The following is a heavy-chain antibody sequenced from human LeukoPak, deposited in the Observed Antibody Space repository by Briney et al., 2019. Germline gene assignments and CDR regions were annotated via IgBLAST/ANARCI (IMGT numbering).Heavy chain of an antibody. CDR1: GFTFSITY. D-gene: IGHD6-19*01. Sequence: RGSLRLSCTASGFTFSITYMAWVRQAPGKGLEWVSVIYGGGDASVKGRFTIARDNSKKTLSLQMNSLRVDDTAVYYCARVQFQWFDPWGPGTLVTVSS. CDR3: ARVQFQWFDP. CDR2: IYGGGDA. J-gene: IGHJ5*02. V-gene: IGHV3-66*01.